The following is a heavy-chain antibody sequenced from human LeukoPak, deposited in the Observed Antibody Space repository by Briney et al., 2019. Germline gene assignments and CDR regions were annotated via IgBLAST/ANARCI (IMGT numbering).Heavy chain of an antibody. CDR1: GFTFSSYS. Sequence: GGSLRLSCAASGFTFSSYSMNWVRQAPGKGLEWVAVIWYDGSNKYYADSVKGRFTISRDNYKNTLYLQMNSLRAEDTAVYYCARDAGTGTFDYWGQGTLVTVSS. D-gene: IGHD6-13*01. J-gene: IGHJ4*02. V-gene: IGHV3-33*08. CDR3: ARDAGTGTFDY. CDR2: IWYDGSNK.